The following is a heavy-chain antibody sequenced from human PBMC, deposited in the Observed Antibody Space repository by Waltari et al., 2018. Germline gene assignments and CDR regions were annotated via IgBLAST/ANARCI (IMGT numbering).Heavy chain of an antibody. Sequence: QVQLQESGPGLVKPSETLSLTCTVSGGSISSYSWSWIRQPPGKGLEWIGYIYSSGTTNNNPSLKSRVTISIDTSKNQFSLKLSSVTAADTAVYYCARDRYCSGGSCYGGGGAFDIWGQGTMVTVSS. V-gene: IGHV4-59*01. CDR3: ARDRYCSGGSCYGGGGAFDI. D-gene: IGHD2-15*01. J-gene: IGHJ3*02. CDR1: GGSISSYS. CDR2: IYSSGTT.